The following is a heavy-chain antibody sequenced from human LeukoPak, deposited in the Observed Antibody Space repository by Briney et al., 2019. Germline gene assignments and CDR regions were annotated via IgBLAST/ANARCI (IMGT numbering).Heavy chain of an antibody. CDR3: AREFSSGWIFYFDH. D-gene: IGHD6-19*01. CDR1: GGSISSSNYF. V-gene: IGHV4-61*02. CDR2: IYSSGST. J-gene: IGHJ4*02. Sequence: SQTLSLTCTVSGGSISSSNYFWSWIRQPAGKGLEWIGRIYSSGSTNYEPSLKSRVTISVDTSKNQFSLKLNSVTAADTAVYYCAREFSSGWIFYFDHWGQGALVTVSS.